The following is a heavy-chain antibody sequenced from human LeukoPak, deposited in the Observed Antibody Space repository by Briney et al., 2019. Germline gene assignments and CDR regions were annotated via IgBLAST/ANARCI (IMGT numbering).Heavy chain of an antibody. Sequence: PGGSLRLSCAASGFTFSSYSMNWVRQAPGKGLEWVSSISSSSSYIYYADSVKGRFTISRDNAKNSLYLQMNSLRAEDTAVYYCARDLHTYYDILTGSLGAWGQGTLVTVSS. CDR2: ISSSSSYI. CDR3: ARDLHTYYDILTGSLGA. V-gene: IGHV3-21*01. J-gene: IGHJ5*02. D-gene: IGHD3-9*01. CDR1: GFTFSSYS.